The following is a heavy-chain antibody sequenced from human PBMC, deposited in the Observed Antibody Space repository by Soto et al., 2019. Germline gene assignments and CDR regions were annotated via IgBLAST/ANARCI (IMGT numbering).Heavy chain of an antibody. V-gene: IGHV3-48*03. Sequence: PGGSLRLSCAASGFTFSSYEMNWVRQAPGKGLEWVSYISSSGSTIYYADSVKGRFTISRDNAKNPLYLQMNSLRAEDTAVYYCARAPPVEYSSSASYYYYGMDVWGQGTTVTAP. D-gene: IGHD6-6*01. CDR3: ARAPPVEYSSSASYYYYGMDV. J-gene: IGHJ6*02. CDR1: GFTFSSYE. CDR2: ISSSGSTI.